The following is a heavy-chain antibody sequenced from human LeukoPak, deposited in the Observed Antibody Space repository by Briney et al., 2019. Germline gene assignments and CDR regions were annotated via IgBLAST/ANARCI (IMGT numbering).Heavy chain of an antibody. D-gene: IGHD1-26*01. CDR1: GFTFSSYG. J-gene: IGHJ3*02. CDR3: AKDSKGGEELVVAFDI. V-gene: IGHV3-30*18. Sequence: GRSLRLSCAASGFTFSSYGMHWVRQAPGKGLEWVAGISYDGSNKYYADSVKVRFTISRDNSKNTLYLQMNSLRAEDTAVYYCAKDSKGGEELVVAFDIWGQGTMVTVSS. CDR2: ISYDGSNK.